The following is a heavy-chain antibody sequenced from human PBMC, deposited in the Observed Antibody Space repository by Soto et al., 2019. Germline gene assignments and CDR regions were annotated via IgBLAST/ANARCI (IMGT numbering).Heavy chain of an antibody. V-gene: IGHV4-31*03. D-gene: IGHD6-25*01. Sequence: QVQLQESGPGLVKPSQTLSLTCTVSGGSIRSGGYYWSWIRQHPGKGLEWIGYIYHSGTTYYNPSLKSRGTISVDTSKNQFSLKLTSVTAADTAVDYCARVRGNQRRGWFDPWGQGTLVTVSS. J-gene: IGHJ5*02. CDR3: ARVRGNQRRGWFDP. CDR2: IYHSGTT. CDR1: GGSIRSGGYY.